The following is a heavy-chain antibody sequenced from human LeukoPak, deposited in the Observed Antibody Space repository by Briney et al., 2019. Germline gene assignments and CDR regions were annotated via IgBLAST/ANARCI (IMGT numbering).Heavy chain of an antibody. CDR3: ARDGGHSTDFDY. V-gene: IGHV3-7*01. CDR2: IKQDGSER. J-gene: IGHJ4*02. Sequence: GGSLRLSCGASGFIFSRHWMSWVRQAPGKGPEWVANIKQDGSERYYVGSVKGRFTISRDNAKNLVYLQMNSLRAEDTALYYCARDGGHSTDFDYWGQGTLVTVSS. D-gene: IGHD2/OR15-2a*01. CDR1: GFIFSRHW.